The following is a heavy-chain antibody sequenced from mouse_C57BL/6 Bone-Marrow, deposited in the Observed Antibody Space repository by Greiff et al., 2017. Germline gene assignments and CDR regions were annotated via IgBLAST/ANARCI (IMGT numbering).Heavy chain of an antibody. V-gene: IGHV1-15*01. CDR3: TRVLTGTDAMDY. CDR2: IDPETGGT. CDR1: GYTFTDYE. Sequence: QVQLKQSGAELVRPGASVTLSCKASGYTFTDYEMHWVKQTPVHGLEWIGAIDPETGGTAYNQKFKGKAILTADKSSSTAYMELRSLTSEDSAVYYCTRVLTGTDAMDYWGQGTSVTVSS. J-gene: IGHJ4*01. D-gene: IGHD4-1*01.